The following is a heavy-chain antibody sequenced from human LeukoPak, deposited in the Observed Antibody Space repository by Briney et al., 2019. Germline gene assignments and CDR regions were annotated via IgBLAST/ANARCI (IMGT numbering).Heavy chain of an antibody. CDR2: ISAYNGNT. Sequence: ASVTVSCKASGYTFTSYAMNWVRQAPGQGLEWMGWISAYNGNTNYAQKLQGRVTMTTDTSTSTAYMELRSLRSEDTAVYYCARGFGGYYYGMDVWGQGTTVTSP. D-gene: IGHD3-16*01. J-gene: IGHJ6*02. V-gene: IGHV1-18*01. CDR1: GYTFTSYA. CDR3: ARGFGGYYYGMDV.